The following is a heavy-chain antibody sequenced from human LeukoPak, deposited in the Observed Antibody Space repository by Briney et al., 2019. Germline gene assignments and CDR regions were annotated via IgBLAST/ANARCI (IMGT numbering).Heavy chain of an antibody. D-gene: IGHD2-2*01. V-gene: IGHV4-4*07. J-gene: IGHJ6*03. CDR3: ARGNCSSTSCYRGYYYYYMDV. CDR1: GGSISSYY. Sequence: SETLSLTCTVSGGSISSYYWSWIRQPAGKGLEWIGRIYTSGSTNYNPSLKSRGTMSVDTSKNQFSLKLSSVTAADTAVYYCARGNCSSTSCYRGYYYYYMDVWGKGTTVTVSS. CDR2: IYTSGST.